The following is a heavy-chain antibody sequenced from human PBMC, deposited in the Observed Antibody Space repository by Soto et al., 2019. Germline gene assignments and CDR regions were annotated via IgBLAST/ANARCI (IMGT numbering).Heavy chain of an antibody. D-gene: IGHD3-16*02. J-gene: IGHJ6*02. Sequence: EVQLVETGGGLIQPGGSLRLSCAASGFTVSSNYMSWVRQAPGKGLEWVSVIYSGGSTYYADSVKGRFTISRDNSKNTLYLQTNSLRAEDTAVYYCARVASSPVYYYYYGMDVWGQGTTVTVSS. CDR2: IYSGGST. CDR1: GFTVSSNY. CDR3: ARVASSPVYYYYYGMDV. V-gene: IGHV3-53*02.